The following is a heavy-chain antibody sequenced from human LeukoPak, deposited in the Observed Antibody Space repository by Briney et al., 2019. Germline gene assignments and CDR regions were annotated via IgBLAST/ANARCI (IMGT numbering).Heavy chain of an antibody. Sequence: GGSLRLSCAASGLTFSSYSMNWVRQAPGKGLEWVSSISSNSSYMYYADSVKGRFTISRDNAKNSLYLQINSLRAEDTAVYYCAELGITLIGGVWGNGTTVTISS. CDR3: AELGITLIGGV. J-gene: IGHJ6*04. D-gene: IGHD3-10*02. V-gene: IGHV3-21*01. CDR1: GLTFSSYS. CDR2: ISSNSSYM.